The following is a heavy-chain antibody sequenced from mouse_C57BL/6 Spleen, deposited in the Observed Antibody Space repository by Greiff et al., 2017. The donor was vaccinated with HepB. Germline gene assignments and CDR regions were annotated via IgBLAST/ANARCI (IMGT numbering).Heavy chain of an antibody. CDR1: GYAFSSSR. V-gene: IGHV1-82*01. J-gene: IGHJ3*01. Sequence: QVQLQQSGPELVKPGASVKISCKASGYAFSSSRMNWVKQRPGKGLEWIGRIYPGDGDTNYNGKFKGKATLTADKSSSTAYMHLSSLTSEDSAVYFCARSNYGSSSWFAYWGQGTLVTVSA. CDR2: IYPGDGDT. CDR3: ARSNYGSSSWFAY. D-gene: IGHD1-1*01.